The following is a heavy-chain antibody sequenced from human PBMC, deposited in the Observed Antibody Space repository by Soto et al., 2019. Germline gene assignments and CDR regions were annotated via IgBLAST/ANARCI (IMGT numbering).Heavy chain of an antibody. CDR2: IYDVDGI. D-gene: IGHD1-1*01. V-gene: IGHV3-53*01. CDR3: ASWHEREHAYDV. Sequence: DVQLVESGGGLIQPGESLRLSCAAFGLTVSGKKYVAWVRQAPGKGLEWVSAIYDVDGIYYADSVKGRFTTSRDSSKTTVYLQMNGLRPDDTAVYYCASWHEREHAYDVWGQGTTVTVSS. J-gene: IGHJ3*01. CDR1: GLTVSGKKY.